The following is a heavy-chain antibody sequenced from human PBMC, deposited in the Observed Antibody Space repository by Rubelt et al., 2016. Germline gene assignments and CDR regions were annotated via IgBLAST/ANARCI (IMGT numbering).Heavy chain of an antibody. CDR1: GFTFSSYS. CDR2: ISSSSSTI. Sequence: EVQLVESGGGLVQPGGSLRLSCAASGFTFSSYSMNWVRQAPGKGLEWVSYISSSSSTIYYADSVKGRFTSSRDNAKNSLDLQMTSLRDEDTAGYYCATQGYCSSTSCYGAYWGQGTLVTVSS. V-gene: IGHV3-48*02. CDR3: ATQGYCSSTSCYGAY. D-gene: IGHD2-2*01. J-gene: IGHJ4*02.